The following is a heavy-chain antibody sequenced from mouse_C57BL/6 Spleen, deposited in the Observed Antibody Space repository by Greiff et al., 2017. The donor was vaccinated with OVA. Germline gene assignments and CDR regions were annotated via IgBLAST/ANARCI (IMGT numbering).Heavy chain of an antibody. V-gene: IGHV1-7*01. CDR1: GYTFTSYW. CDR3: ANDYGSNYGYFDV. J-gene: IGHJ1*03. Sequence: QVQLQQSGAELAKPGASVKLSCKASGYTFTSYWMHWVKQRPGQGLEWIGYINPSSGYTKYNQKFKDKATLTADKSSSTAYMQLSSLTYEDSAVYYCANDYGSNYGYFDVWGTGTTVTVSS. D-gene: IGHD1-1*01. CDR2: INPSSGYT.